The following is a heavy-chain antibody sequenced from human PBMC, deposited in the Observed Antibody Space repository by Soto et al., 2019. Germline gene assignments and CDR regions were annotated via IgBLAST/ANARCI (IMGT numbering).Heavy chain of an antibody. CDR3: ARSYSSGWYGIPTFDY. CDR2: IYSGGST. D-gene: IGHD6-19*01. V-gene: IGHV3-53*01. Sequence: PGGSLRLSCAASGFTVSSNYMSWVRQAPGKGLEWVSVIYSGGSTYYADSVKGRFTISRDNSKNTLYLQMNSLRAEDTAVYYCARSYSSGWYGIPTFDYWGQGTLVTVSS. CDR1: GFTVSSNY. J-gene: IGHJ4*02.